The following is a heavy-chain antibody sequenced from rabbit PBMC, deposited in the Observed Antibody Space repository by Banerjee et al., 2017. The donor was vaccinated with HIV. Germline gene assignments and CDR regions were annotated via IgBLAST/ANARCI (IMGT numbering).Heavy chain of an antibody. CDR1: GFDFSSNA. V-gene: IGHV1S47*01. CDR2: IYNGDGNI. D-gene: IGHD4-1*01. J-gene: IGHJ6*01. Sequence: QEQLEESGGDLVKPEGSLTLTCTASGFDFSSNAMCWVRQAPGKGPEWIACIYNGDGNIYYASWAKGRFTISRTSSTTVALQMTSLTAADTATYFCARDLAGVIGWNFGLWGPGTLVTVS. CDR3: ARDLAGVIGWNFGL.